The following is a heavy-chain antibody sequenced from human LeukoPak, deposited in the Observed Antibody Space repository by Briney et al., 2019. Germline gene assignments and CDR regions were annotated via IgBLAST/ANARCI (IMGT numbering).Heavy chain of an antibody. CDR1: GFTFSDYY. D-gene: IGHD2-21*01. J-gene: IGHJ4*02. CDR3: ARDPGAYSSYFDY. V-gene: IGHV3-11*01. Sequence: GGSLRLSCAASGFTFSDYYMSWIRQAPGKGLEWVSYISSSGTTTYYADPVKGRFSISRDNAKNSLFLQMNSLRAEDTAVYYCARDPGAYSSYFDYWGQGTLVTVSS. CDR2: ISSSGTTT.